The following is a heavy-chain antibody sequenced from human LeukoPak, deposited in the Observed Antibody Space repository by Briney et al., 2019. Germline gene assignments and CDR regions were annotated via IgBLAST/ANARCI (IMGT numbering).Heavy chain of an antibody. CDR2: ISSSSSYI. J-gene: IGHJ5*02. D-gene: IGHD2-2*02. Sequence: PGGSLRLSCAASGFTFSSYSMNWVRQAPGKGLEWVSSISSSSSYIYYADSVKGRFTISRDNAKNSLYLQMNSLRAEDTAVYYCAREHCSSTSCYTDWFDPWGQGTLVTVS. CDR1: GFTFSSYS. CDR3: AREHCSSTSCYTDWFDP. V-gene: IGHV3-21*01.